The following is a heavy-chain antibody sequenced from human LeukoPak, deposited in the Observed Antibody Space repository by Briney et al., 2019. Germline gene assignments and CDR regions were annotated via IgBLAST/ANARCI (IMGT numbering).Heavy chain of an antibody. CDR3: ARVSGPTGGY. CDR1: GGTFSSYA. Sequence: ASVKVSCKASGGTFSSYAVSWVRQAPGQGLEWMGRIIPILGIANYAQKFQGRVTITADKSTSTAYMELSSLRSEDTAVYYCARVSGPTGGYWGQGTLVTVSS. J-gene: IGHJ4*02. CDR2: IIPILGIA. D-gene: IGHD5-12*01. V-gene: IGHV1-69*04.